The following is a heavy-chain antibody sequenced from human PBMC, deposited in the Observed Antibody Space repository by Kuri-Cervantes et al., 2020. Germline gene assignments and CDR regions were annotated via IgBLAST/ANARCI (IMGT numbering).Heavy chain of an antibody. CDR3: VTYGGDAFDV. D-gene: IGHD4-23*01. Sequence: GESLKISCAASGFTFSSYDMHWVRQATGKGLEWVSAIGTAGDTYYPGSVKGRSTISGENAKNSLYLQMNSLRAEDTAVYYCVTYGGDAFDVWGQGTMVTVSS. J-gene: IGHJ3*01. CDR1: GFTFSSYD. CDR2: IGTAGDT. V-gene: IGHV3-13*01.